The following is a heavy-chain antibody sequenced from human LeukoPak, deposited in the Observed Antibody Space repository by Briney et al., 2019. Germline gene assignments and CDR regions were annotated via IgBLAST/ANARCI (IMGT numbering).Heavy chain of an antibody. J-gene: IGHJ6*02. CDR3: ARRSSSGGYYGMDV. V-gene: IGHV3-33*08. D-gene: IGHD6-6*01. Sequence: GGSLRLSCAASGLTFSAYPMYWVRQAPGKGLEWVAVIWYDGSNKYYADSVKGRFTISRDNSKNTLYLQMNSLRAEDTAVYYCARRSSSGGYYGMDVWGQGTTVTVSS. CDR2: IWYDGSNK. CDR1: GLTFSAYP.